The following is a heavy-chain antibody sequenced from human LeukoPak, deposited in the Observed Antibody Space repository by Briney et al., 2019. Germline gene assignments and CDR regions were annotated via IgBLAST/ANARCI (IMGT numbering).Heavy chain of an antibody. CDR3: ARRTVTMVRGVKD. V-gene: IGHV4-34*01. CDR1: GGSFSGYY. D-gene: IGHD3-10*01. J-gene: IGHJ4*02. CDR2: INHSGST. Sequence: PSETLSLTCAVYGGSFSGYYWSWIRQPPGKGLEWIGEINHSGSTNYNPSLKSRVTISVDTSKNQFSLKLSSVTAADTAVYYCARRTVTMVRGVKDWGQGTLVTVSS.